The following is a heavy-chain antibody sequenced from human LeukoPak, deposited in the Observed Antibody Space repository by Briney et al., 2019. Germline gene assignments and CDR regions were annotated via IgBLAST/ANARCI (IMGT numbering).Heavy chain of an antibody. CDR2: ISNSGTTT. CDR3: ASLNYYQDSIGLRAHDY. V-gene: IGHV3-23*01. D-gene: IGHD3-22*01. J-gene: IGHJ4*02. Sequence: GGSLRLSCAASGFTFSSYAMSWVRQAPGKGLEWVSAISNSGTTTYYADSVKGRFTISRDNAKNSLYLDMNSLRAEDAAVYYCASLNYYQDSIGLRAHDYWGQGTLVAVSS. CDR1: GFTFSSYA.